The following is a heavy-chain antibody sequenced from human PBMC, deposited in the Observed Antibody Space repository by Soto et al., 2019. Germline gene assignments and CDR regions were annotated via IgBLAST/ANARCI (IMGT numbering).Heavy chain of an antibody. J-gene: IGHJ4*02. CDR3: ARDAYSSSWYGQNDYFDY. CDR1: GFTCSSYS. V-gene: IGHV3-48*01. Sequence: SLRLPCPAAGFTCSSYSMNCVRQDPVKELEWVSYISSSSSTIYYADSVKGRFTISRDNAKNSLYLQMNSLRAEDTAVYYCARDAYSSSWYGQNDYFDYWGEGTLVTVSS. CDR2: ISSSSSTI. D-gene: IGHD6-13*01.